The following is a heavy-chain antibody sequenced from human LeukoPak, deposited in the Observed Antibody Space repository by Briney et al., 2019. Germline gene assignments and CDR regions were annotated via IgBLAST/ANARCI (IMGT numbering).Heavy chain of an antibody. CDR2: TRNKANSYTT. J-gene: IGHJ4*02. V-gene: IGHV3-72*01. Sequence: GGSLRLSCAASGFTFSDHYMDWVRQAPGKGLEWVGRTRNKANSYTTEYAASVKGRFTISRDDSKNSLYLQMNSLKTEDTAVYYCARGIAAAGKYDYWGQGTLVTVS. CDR1: GFTFSDHY. CDR3: ARGIAAAGKYDY. D-gene: IGHD6-13*01.